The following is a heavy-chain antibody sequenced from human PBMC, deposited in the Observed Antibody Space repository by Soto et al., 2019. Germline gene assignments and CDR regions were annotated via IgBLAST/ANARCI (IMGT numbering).Heavy chain of an antibody. V-gene: IGHV4-61*01. CDR3: ARVPFYSSRFLDP. D-gene: IGHD6-19*01. CDR1: GDSVTSGNYY. Sequence: SETLSLTCTVSGDSVTSGNYYWSWIRQPPGKGLEWIGHIYYSGSTNYSPSLKSRVTISLDTSNNQFSLELSSLRSEDTAVYYCARVPFYSSRFLDPWGQGTLVTVSS. CDR2: IYYSGST. J-gene: IGHJ5*02.